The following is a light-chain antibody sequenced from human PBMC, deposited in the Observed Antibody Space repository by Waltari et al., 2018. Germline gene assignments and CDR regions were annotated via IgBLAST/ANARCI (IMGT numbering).Light chain of an antibody. CDR3: QQYYTYPLT. CDR2: TTS. J-gene: IGKJ4*01. CDR1: QSINTY. V-gene: IGKV1-39*01. Sequence: DIQMTQSPSSLSASVGDRVNITCRASQSINTYLNWYLQKPGKAPKILIYTTSTLQSGVPSRFSGSGSGTDFALTISCLQAEDFAIYYCQQYYTYPLTFGGGTRV.